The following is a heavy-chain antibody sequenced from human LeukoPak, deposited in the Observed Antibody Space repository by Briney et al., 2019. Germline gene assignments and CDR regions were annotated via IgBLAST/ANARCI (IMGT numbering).Heavy chain of an antibody. CDR1: GFTFSSYA. V-gene: IGHV3-23*01. Sequence: GGSLRLSCAASGFTFSSYAMSWVRQAPGKGLEWVSAISGSGGSTYYADSVKGRFTISRDNSKNTLYLQMNSLRAEDTAVYYCAKDLGITIFGVVRAFDIWGQGTMVTVSS. J-gene: IGHJ3*02. CDR3: AKDLGITIFGVVRAFDI. D-gene: IGHD3-3*01. CDR2: ISGSGGST.